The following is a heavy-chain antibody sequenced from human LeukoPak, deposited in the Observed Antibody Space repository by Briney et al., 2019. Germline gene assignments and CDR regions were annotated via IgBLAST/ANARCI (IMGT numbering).Heavy chain of an antibody. CDR3: ARDGVAYCGGDCYRDNWFDP. Sequence: PGGSLRLSCAASGFTFSSYGMHWVRQAPGKGLEWVAVIWYDGSNKYYADSVKGRFTTSRDNSKNTLYLQMNSLRAEDTAVYYCARDGVAYCGGDCYRDNWFDPWGQGTLVTVSS. CDR2: IWYDGSNK. D-gene: IGHD2-21*02. CDR1: GFTFSSYG. J-gene: IGHJ5*02. V-gene: IGHV3-33*01.